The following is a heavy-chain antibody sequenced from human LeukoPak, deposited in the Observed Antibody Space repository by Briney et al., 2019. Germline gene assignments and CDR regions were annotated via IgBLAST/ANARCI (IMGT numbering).Heavy chain of an antibody. J-gene: IGHJ4*02. CDR1: GLTFINAW. Sequence: GGSLRLSCATSGLTFINAWMSWVRQAPGKGLEWVSAISGSGGSTYYADSVKGRFTISRDNSKNTLYLQMNSLRAEDTAVYYCAKRPYYGSGSYYSLDYWGQGTLVTVSS. V-gene: IGHV3-23*01. D-gene: IGHD3-10*01. CDR3: AKRPYYGSGSYYSLDY. CDR2: ISGSGGST.